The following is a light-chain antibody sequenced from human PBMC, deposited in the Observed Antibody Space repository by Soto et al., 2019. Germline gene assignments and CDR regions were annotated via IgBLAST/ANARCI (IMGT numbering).Light chain of an antibody. Sequence: AIQLTQSPSSLSASVGDRVTITCRASQGISSALAWYQQKPGKAPKLLIYDASSLESGVLSRFSGSGSVTDFTITISSLQAEDFATYYCQQLDTFGPGTKVDIK. CDR2: DAS. CDR1: QGISSA. V-gene: IGKV1-13*02. J-gene: IGKJ3*01. CDR3: QQLDT.